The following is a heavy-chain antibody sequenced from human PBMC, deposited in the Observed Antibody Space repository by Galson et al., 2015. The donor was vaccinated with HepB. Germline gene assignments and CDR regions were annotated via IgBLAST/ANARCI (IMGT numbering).Heavy chain of an antibody. D-gene: IGHD6-19*01. J-gene: IGHJ6*02. V-gene: IGHV1-8*01. CDR1: GYTFTSYD. CDR3: ASDPDHHLRYSSGWYDSDYYYGMDV. CDR2: MNPNSGNT. Sequence: SVKVSCKASGYTFTSYDINWVRQATGQGLEWMGWMNPNSGNTGYAQKFQGRVTMTRNTSISTAYMELSSLRSEDTAVYYCASDPDHHLRYSSGWYDSDYYYGMDVWGQGTTVTVSS.